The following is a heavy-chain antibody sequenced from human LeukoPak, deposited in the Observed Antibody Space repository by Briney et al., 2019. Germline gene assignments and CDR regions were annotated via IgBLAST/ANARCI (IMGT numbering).Heavy chain of an antibody. Sequence: GGSLRLSCAASGFTFSSYGMHWVRQAPGKGLEWVAVIWYDGSNKYYADSVKGRFTISRDNSKNTLYLQMNSLRAEDTAVYYCARASCSGGSCYPYYYGMDVWGQGTTVTVSS. CDR1: GFTFSSYG. V-gene: IGHV3-33*01. CDR2: IWYDGSNK. CDR3: ARASCSGGSCYPYYYGMDV. J-gene: IGHJ6*02. D-gene: IGHD2-15*01.